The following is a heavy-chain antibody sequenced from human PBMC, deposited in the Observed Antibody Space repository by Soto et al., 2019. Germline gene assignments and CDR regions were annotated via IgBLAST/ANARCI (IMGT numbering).Heavy chain of an antibody. CDR2: ISGSGGDT. CDR3: TKDRFGIVGPVDY. CDR1: ELIFSDYA. J-gene: IGHJ4*02. D-gene: IGHD1-26*01. V-gene: IGHV3-23*01. Sequence: EVQLLESGGNLVQPGGSLRLSCAASELIFSDYAMSWVRQAPGKGLECVACISGSGGDTFYADSVKGRFTISRDNSKNTLSLHMNSLRVDDTAVYFCTKDRFGIVGPVDYWGQGTLVTVSS.